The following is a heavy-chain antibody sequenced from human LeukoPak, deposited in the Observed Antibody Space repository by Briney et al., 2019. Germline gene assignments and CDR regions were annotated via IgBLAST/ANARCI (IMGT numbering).Heavy chain of an antibody. CDR1: GGSISNYY. V-gene: IGHV4-59*01. D-gene: IGHD3-22*01. CDR3: ARSTYSYDSSGFGY. CDR2: IYYSGET. Sequence: SETLSLTCTVSGGSISNYYWSWVRQPPGKGREGVGDIYYSGETNYNPSLKRRGNTSLDKSKNKCSLKLSSVTAADTAVYSCARSTYSYDSSGFGYWGQGTLVTVSS. J-gene: IGHJ4*02.